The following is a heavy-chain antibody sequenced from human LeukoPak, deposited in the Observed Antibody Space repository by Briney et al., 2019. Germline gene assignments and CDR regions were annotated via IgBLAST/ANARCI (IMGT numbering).Heavy chain of an antibody. Sequence: SQTLSLTCTVSGGSISSGSYYWSWIRQPAGKGLEWTGRIYTSGSTNYNPSLKSRVTISVDTSKNQFSLKLSSVTAADTAVYYCARGGYGDYVRNWYFDLWGRGTLVTVSS. CDR2: IYTSGST. CDR3: ARGGYGDYVRNWYFDL. D-gene: IGHD4-17*01. CDR1: GGSISSGSYY. J-gene: IGHJ2*01. V-gene: IGHV4-61*02.